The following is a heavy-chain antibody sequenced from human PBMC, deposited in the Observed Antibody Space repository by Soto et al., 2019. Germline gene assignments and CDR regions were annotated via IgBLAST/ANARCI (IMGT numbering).Heavy chain of an antibody. CDR2: INAGNGNT. CDR3: ARGHEYGGNSDAFDI. V-gene: IGHV1-3*01. D-gene: IGHD4-17*01. J-gene: IGHJ3*02. Sequence: ASVKVSCKASGYTFTSYAMHWVRQAPGQRLEWMGWINAGNGNTKYSQKFQGRVTITRDTSASTAYMELSSLRSEETAVYYCARGHEYGGNSDAFDIWGQGTMVTVSS. CDR1: GYTFTSYA.